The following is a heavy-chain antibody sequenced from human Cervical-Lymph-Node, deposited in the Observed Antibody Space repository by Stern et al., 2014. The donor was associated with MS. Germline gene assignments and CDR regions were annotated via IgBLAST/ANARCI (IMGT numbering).Heavy chain of an antibody. Sequence: DQLVQSGAEVKKPGSSVKVSCKTSGGNFNTFALSWVRQAPGQGLEWMGGIIPLFGTANYAQRFQDRVTITADASTSTAYMELSSLRSDDTAVYYCARTPLDSSGYVERSWYFDLWGRGTRVTVSS. D-gene: IGHD3-22*01. CDR3: ARTPLDSSGYVERSWYFDL. V-gene: IGHV1-69*01. CDR2: IIPLFGTA. J-gene: IGHJ2*01. CDR1: GGNFNTFA.